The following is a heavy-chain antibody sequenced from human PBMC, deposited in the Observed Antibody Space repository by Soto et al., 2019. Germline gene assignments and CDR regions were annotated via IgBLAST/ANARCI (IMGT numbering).Heavy chain of an antibody. J-gene: IGHJ6*02. Sequence: GASVKVSCKASGYSFSDYHIHRVRQAPGQGLEWLGRINPKSGGTSSAQKFQGWVTMTRDTSISTAYMELTRLGSDDTAVYFCARGHSTDCSNGVCSFFYNHEMDVWGQGTTVTVSS. CDR1: GYSFSDYH. V-gene: IGHV1-2*04. CDR2: INPKSGGT. D-gene: IGHD2-8*01. CDR3: ARGHSTDCSNGVCSFFYNHEMDV.